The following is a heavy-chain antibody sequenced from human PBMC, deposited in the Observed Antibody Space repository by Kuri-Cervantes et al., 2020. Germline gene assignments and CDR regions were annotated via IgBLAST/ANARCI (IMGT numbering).Heavy chain of an antibody. D-gene: IGHD2-15*01. CDR3: ASGYCSGGSCYSNY. V-gene: IGHV4-39*07. CDR2: IYYSGST. Sequence: ESLKISCTVSGGSISSSSYYWGWIRQPPGKGLEWIGSIYYSGSTNYNPSLKSRVTISVDTSKNQFSLKLSSVTAADTAVYYCASGYCSGGSCYSNYWGQGTLVTVSS. CDR1: GGSISSSSYY. J-gene: IGHJ4*02.